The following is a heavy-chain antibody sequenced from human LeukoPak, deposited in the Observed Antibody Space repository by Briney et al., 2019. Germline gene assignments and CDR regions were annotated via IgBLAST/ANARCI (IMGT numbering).Heavy chain of an antibody. J-gene: IGHJ4*02. V-gene: IGHV4-59*01. Sequence: SETLSLTCTVSGGSISTYYWSWIRQPPGKGLEWIGYIYYSGSTNYNPSLKSRVTISVDTSKNQFSLKLSSVTAADTAVYYCARDRTTGWMGSSGYWGQGTLVTVSS. CDR1: GGSISTYY. D-gene: IGHD3-22*01. CDR3: ARDRTTGWMGSSGY. CDR2: IYYSGST.